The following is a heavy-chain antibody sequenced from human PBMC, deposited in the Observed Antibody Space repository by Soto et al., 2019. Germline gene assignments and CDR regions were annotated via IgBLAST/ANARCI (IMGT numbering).Heavy chain of an antibody. D-gene: IGHD2-21*02. CDR3: AHSRCGGDCLQSYSSHYYFGMDV. V-gene: IGHV2-5*02. CDR1: GFSLSTGGVG. J-gene: IGHJ6*02. Sequence: QITLKESGPTLVKPTQTLTLTCTFSGFSLSTGGVGVGWIRQPPGKALEWLALIYWDDDKRYSPSLKSRLTITKDTSKNQAVFTMTNMDPVDTATYYCAHSRCGGDCLQSYSSHYYFGMDVWGQGTTVTVSS. CDR2: IYWDDDK.